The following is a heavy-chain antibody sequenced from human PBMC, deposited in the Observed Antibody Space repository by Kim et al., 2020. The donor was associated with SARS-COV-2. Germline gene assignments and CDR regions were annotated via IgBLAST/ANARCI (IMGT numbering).Heavy chain of an antibody. CDR3: ARPRGVLRYFDWLTQTHPQRPYYVAS. Sequence: GESLKISCKGSGYSFTSYWIGWVRQMPGKGLEWMGIIYPGDSDTRYSPSFQGQVTISADKSISTAYLQWSSLKASDTAMYYCARPRGVLRYFDWLTQTHPQRPYYVASWGQRTLVTVSS. CDR2: IYPGDSDT. J-gene: IGHJ4*02. CDR1: GYSFTSYW. D-gene: IGHD3-9*01. V-gene: IGHV5-51*01.